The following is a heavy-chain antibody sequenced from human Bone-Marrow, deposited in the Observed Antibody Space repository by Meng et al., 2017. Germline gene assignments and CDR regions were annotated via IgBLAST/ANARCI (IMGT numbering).Heavy chain of an antibody. D-gene: IGHD3-10*01. Sequence: ASVKVSCKASGYTFTSYYMHWVRQAPGQGLEWMGIINPSGGSTSYAQKFQGRVTMTRDTSTSTVYMELSSLRSEDTAVYYCVRARTITGPYYYGSGSSKDAFDIWGQGTMVTVSS. V-gene: IGHV1-46*01. J-gene: IGHJ3*02. CDR1: GYTFTSYY. CDR2: INPSGGST. CDR3: VRARTITGPYYYGSGSSKDAFDI.